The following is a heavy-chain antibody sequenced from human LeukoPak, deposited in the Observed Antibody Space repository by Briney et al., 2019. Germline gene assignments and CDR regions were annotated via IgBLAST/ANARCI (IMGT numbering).Heavy chain of an antibody. V-gene: IGHV3-23*01. Sequence: PGGSLRLSCAASGFTFSSYAMSWVRQAPGKGLEWVSAISGGGGTTYCADSVKGRFTISRDNSKNTLYLQMNNLRAEDTAVYYCAKDLQSTNLYYFDYWGQGTLVTVSS. J-gene: IGHJ4*02. CDR3: AKDLQSTNLYYFDY. D-gene: IGHD4-11*01. CDR2: ISGGGGTT. CDR1: GFTFSSYA.